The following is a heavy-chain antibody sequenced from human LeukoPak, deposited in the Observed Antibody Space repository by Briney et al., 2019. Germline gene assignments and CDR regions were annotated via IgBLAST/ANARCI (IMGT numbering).Heavy chain of an antibody. V-gene: IGHV3-7*01. CDR3: ARDRSYYYYYGMDV. CDR2: IKEDGSDK. CDR1: GFTFSDYW. Sequence: GGSLRLSCAVSGFTFSDYWMTWVRQAPGRGLEWVANIKEDGSDKQYVDSVQGRFTISRDNAKNSLYLQMNSLRAEDTAVYYCARDRSYYYYYGMDVWGQGTTVTVSS. J-gene: IGHJ6*02.